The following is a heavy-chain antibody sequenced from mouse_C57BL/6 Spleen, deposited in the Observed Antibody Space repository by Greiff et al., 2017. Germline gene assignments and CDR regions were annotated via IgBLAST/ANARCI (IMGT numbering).Heavy chain of an antibody. D-gene: IGHD1-1*01. Sequence: QVQLQQPGTELVKPGASVKLSCKASGYTFTSYWMHWVKQRPGQGLEWIGNINPSNGGTNYNEKFKSKATLTVDKSSSTAYMQLSSLTSEDSAVYYCAREDLDYYGSSSFAYWGQGTLVTVSA. V-gene: IGHV1-53*01. CDR3: AREDLDYYGSSSFAY. CDR2: INPSNGGT. J-gene: IGHJ3*01. CDR1: GYTFTSYW.